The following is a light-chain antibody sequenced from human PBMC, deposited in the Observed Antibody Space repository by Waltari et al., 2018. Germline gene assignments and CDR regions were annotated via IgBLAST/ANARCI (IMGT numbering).Light chain of an antibody. CDR3: QQYYNAPLT. CDR2: WAS. Sequence: DIVMTQSPDSLALSLGERANINCKSSQSVLHSSNNKNYLAGYQQKPGQPPNLLIYWASTRESGVPDRFSGSGSGTDFTLTISSLQAEDVAVYYCQQYYNAPLTFGGGTKVEIK. CDR1: QSVLHSSNNKNY. V-gene: IGKV4-1*01. J-gene: IGKJ4*01.